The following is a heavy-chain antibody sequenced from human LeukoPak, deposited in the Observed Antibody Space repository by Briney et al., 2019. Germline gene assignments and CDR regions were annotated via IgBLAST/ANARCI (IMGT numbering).Heavy chain of an antibody. CDR1: GFTFSSYS. Sequence: SLRLSSAASGFTFSSYSMNWVRQAPGEGLEWVSYISSSSSTIYYADSVKGRFTISRDNAKNSLYLQMNSLRAEDTAVYYCARDGLVPAAITPSWFDPWGQGTLVTVSS. D-gene: IGHD2-2*02. V-gene: IGHV3-48*01. CDR2: ISSSSSTI. J-gene: IGHJ5*02. CDR3: ARDGLVPAAITPSWFDP.